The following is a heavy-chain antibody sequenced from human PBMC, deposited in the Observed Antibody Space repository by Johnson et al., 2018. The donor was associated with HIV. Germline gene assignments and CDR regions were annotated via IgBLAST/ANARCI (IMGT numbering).Heavy chain of an antibody. CDR1: GFTFSSYA. J-gene: IGHJ3*02. D-gene: IGHD6-13*01. Sequence: EVQLVESGGGVVQPGRSLRLSCAASGFTFSSYAMHWVRQAPGKGLEWVSYIRSSGSTIYYADSVKGRFTISSDNSKNTLYLQMNSLSAEDTAVYYCARDSDSSSWYSEFDIWGQGTMVTVSS. CDR2: IRSSGSTI. V-gene: IGHV3-48*01. CDR3: ARDSDSSSWYSEFDI.